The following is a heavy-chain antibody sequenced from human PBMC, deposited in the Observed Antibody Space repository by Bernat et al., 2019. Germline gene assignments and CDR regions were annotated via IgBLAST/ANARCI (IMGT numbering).Heavy chain of an antibody. V-gene: IGHV1-69*02. CDR3: ARGKYQLLSSWFDP. Sequence: QVQLVQSGAEVKKPGSSVKVSCKASGGTFSSYTISWVRQAPGQGLEWMGRIIPILGIANYAQKFQGRVTITADKSTSTAYMELSSLRSEDTAVYYCARGKYQLLSSWFDPWGQGTLVTVSS. J-gene: IGHJ5*02. CDR2: IIPILGIA. D-gene: IGHD2-2*01. CDR1: GGTFSSYT.